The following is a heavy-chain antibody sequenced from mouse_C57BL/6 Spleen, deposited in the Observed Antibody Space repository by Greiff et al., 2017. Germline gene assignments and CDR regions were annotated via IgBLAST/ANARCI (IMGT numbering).Heavy chain of an antibody. CDR2: IYPGDGDT. D-gene: IGHD2-1*01. Sequence: QVQLKESGPELVKPGASVKISCKASGYAFSSSWMNWVKQRPGKGLEWIGQIYPGDGDTNSNGKFKGKATLTADKNSSTAYMQLSSLTSEDSAVYFCARSGDVYSLFGYWGQGTLVTVSA. CDR1: GYAFSSSW. J-gene: IGHJ3*01. CDR3: ARSGDVYSLFGY. V-gene: IGHV1-82*01.